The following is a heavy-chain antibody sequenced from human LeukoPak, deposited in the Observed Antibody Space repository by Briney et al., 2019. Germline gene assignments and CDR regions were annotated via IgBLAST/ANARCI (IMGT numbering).Heavy chain of an antibody. J-gene: IGHJ4*02. D-gene: IGHD5-24*01. CDR3: ARHGWQVEMATIWVFDY. V-gene: IGHV3-23*01. Sequence: GGSLRLSCAASGFTFSSYAMSWVRQAPGKGLEWVSVIVASGDSTYYVDSVKGRFTIPRDNSKNTLNLQMNSLRAEDTAVYYCARHGWQVEMATIWVFDYWGQGTMVTVSS. CDR2: IVASGDST. CDR1: GFTFSSYA.